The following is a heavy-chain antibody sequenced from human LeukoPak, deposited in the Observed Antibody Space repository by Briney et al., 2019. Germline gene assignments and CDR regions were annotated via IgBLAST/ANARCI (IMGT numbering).Heavy chain of an antibody. Sequence: AAVKVSCKASGYTSTTYGISWVRQTPGQGLEWMGWTYNSYTHYAQTLRDRLTMTTDTSTSTSYMELRSLRSDDTAVYYCARALAQGGSFDLYYFDSWGQGSLVTVSS. CDR3: ARALAQGGSFDLYYFDS. CDR1: GYTSTTYG. V-gene: IGHV1-18*01. J-gene: IGHJ4*02. D-gene: IGHD3-9*01. CDR2: TYNSYT.